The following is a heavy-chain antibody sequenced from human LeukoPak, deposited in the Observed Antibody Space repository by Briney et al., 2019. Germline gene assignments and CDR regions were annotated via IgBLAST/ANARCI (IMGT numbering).Heavy chain of an antibody. V-gene: IGHV4-34*01. D-gene: IGHD2-15*01. CDR2: INHSGST. J-gene: IGHJ5*02. Sequence: SETLSLTCAVYGGSFSGYYWSWIRQPPGKGLEWIGEINHSGSTNYNPSLKSRVTISVDTSKNQFSLKLSSVTAADTAVYYCARARPWSRFDPWGQGTLVTVSS. CDR3: ARARPWSRFDP. CDR1: GGSFSGYY.